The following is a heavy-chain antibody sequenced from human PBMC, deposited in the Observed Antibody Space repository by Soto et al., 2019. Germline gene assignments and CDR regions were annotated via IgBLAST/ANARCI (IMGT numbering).Heavy chain of an antibody. V-gene: IGHV3-23*01. CDR2: ISGSGGST. D-gene: IGHD3-22*01. J-gene: IGHJ3*02. Sequence: GGSLRLSCAASGFTFSSYAMSWVRQAPGKGLEWVSAISGSGGSTYYADSGKGRFTISRDNSKNTLYLQMNSLRAEDTAVYYCATDDSSGYLYDAFDIWGQGTMVTVSS. CDR3: ATDDSSGYLYDAFDI. CDR1: GFTFSSYA.